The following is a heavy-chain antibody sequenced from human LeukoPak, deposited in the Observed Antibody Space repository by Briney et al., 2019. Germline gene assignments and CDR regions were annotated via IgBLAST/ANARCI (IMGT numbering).Heavy chain of an antibody. J-gene: IGHJ4*02. Sequence: GGSLRLSCAASGFNFSSYTMHWVRQTPGKGLEWVTVISYDGNNKYYTDSVKGRFTISRDNSKNTLYLQMNSLRAEDTAVYYCTTDRWGMYYGSGRNANRQQNNDYWGQGTLVTVSS. CDR3: TTDRWGMYYGSGRNANRQQNNDY. V-gene: IGHV3-30*04. D-gene: IGHD3-10*01. CDR2: ISYDGNNK. CDR1: GFNFSSYT.